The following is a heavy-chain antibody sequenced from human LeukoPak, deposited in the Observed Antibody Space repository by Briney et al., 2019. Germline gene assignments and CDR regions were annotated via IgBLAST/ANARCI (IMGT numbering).Heavy chain of an antibody. Sequence: SETLSLTCTVSGGSISSYYWSWIRQPPGKGLEWIGYIYYSGSTNYNPSLKSRVTISVDTSKNQFSLKLSSVTAADTAVYYCARDHYYDSGSYYNDYYFDYWGQGTLVTVSS. D-gene: IGHD3-10*01. CDR3: ARDHYYDSGSYYNDYYFDY. CDR2: IYYSGST. CDR1: GGSISSYY. V-gene: IGHV4-59*01. J-gene: IGHJ4*02.